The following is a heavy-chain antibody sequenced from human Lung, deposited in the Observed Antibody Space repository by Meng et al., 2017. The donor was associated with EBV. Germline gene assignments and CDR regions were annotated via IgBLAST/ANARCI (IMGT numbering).Heavy chain of an antibody. V-gene: IGHV6-1*01. CDR1: GDSVSSSSAA. CDR3: ARGATSVFDL. Sequence: QVQLQQSGPGLVKPSQTLSLTCVISGDSVSSSSAAWTWIWQSPSRGLEWLGRTYCRSKWYNDYAVFVKSRITINPDTSKNQFSLQLNSVTPEDTAVYYCARGATSVFDLWGRGTLVTVSS. CDR2: TYCRSKWYN. J-gene: IGHJ2*01.